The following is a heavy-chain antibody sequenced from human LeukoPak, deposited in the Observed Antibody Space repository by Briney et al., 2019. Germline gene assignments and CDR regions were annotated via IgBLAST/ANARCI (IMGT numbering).Heavy chain of an antibody. CDR3: AREGYSYGSSPHYYYMDV. V-gene: IGHV3-30*04. CDR2: ISYGRSNK. D-gene: IGHD5-18*01. CDR1: GFTFSSYA. Sequence: PGRSLRLSCAASGFTFSSYAMHWVRQAPGKGLEWVAVISYGRSNKYYADSVKGRFTISRDNSKNTLYLQMNSLRAEDTAVYYCAREGYSYGSSPHYYYMDVWGKGTTVTVSS. J-gene: IGHJ6*03.